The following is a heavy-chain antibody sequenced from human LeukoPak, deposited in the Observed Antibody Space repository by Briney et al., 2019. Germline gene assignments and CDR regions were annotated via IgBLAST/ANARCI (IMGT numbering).Heavy chain of an antibody. J-gene: IGHJ4*02. CDR1: GYTFTSYA. CDR2: INVGNGNT. V-gene: IGHV1-3*01. D-gene: IGHD6-19*01. Sequence: ASVKVSCKASGYTFTSYAMQWVRQAPGQRLEWMGWINVGNGNTIYSQKFQGRVTITRNTSASTAYMELSSLRSEDTAVYYCAREGGSGWFRTLNYWGQGSLVTVSS. CDR3: AREGGSGWFRTLNY.